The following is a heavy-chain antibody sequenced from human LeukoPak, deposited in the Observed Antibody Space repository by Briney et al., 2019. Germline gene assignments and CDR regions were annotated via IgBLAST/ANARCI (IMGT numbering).Heavy chain of an antibody. D-gene: IGHD6-13*01. V-gene: IGHV4-59*03. CDR2: IYYTGST. CDR1: GGSISGYY. J-gene: IGHJ4*02. CDR3: AKYFAATGESHLDH. Sequence: SETLSLTCTVSGGSISGYYWSWIRQPPGKRLEWIGYIYYTGSTNYNPSLKSRVTMSVDPSKDQFSLDLRSVTAADTAVYYCAKYFAATGESHLDHWGQGSLVTVSS.